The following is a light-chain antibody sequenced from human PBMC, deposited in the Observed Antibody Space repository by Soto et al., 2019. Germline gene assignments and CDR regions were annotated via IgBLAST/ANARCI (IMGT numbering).Light chain of an antibody. CDR2: KAS. CDR3: QQYNSYSQT. CDR1: QSISSW. J-gene: IGKJ1*01. V-gene: IGKV1-5*03. Sequence: DIQMTQSPSTLSASVGDRVTITCRASQSISSWLAWYQQKPGKAPKLLIYKASSLESGVPSRFSGSGSGTEFTLTISSLQPDDFATDYCQQYNSYSQTFGQSTKVEIK.